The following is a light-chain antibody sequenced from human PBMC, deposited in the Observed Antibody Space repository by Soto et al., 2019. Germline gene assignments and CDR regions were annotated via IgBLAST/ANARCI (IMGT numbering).Light chain of an antibody. CDR1: QSVSSNY. CDR3: QQYGSSLSIT. V-gene: IGKV3-20*01. J-gene: IGKJ5*01. Sequence: EIVLTQSPGTLSLSPGERATLSCRAIQSVSSNYFAWYQQKPGQAPRLLIHGASRRATGIPDRFSGSGSGTDFTLTISRLEPEDFAVYYCQQYGSSLSITFGQGTRLEIK. CDR2: GAS.